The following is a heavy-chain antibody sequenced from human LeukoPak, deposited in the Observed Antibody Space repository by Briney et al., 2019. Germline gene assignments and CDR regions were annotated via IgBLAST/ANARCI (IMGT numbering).Heavy chain of an antibody. Sequence: GGSLRLSCAASGFTFSSYAMSWVRQAPGKGLEWVSAISGSGGSTYYADSVKGRFTISRDNSKNTLYLQMNSLRAEDTAVYYCARDNSVRDEAWWFNPWGQGTLVTVSS. V-gene: IGHV3-23*01. CDR3: ARDNSVRDEAWWFNP. CDR1: GFTFSSYA. D-gene: IGHD5-24*01. CDR2: ISGSGGST. J-gene: IGHJ5*02.